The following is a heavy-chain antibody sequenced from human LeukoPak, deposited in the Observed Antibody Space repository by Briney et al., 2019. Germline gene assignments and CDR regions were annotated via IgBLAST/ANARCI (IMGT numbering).Heavy chain of an antibody. CDR3: ARGRTTGIAVAGTASDY. D-gene: IGHD6-19*01. Sequence: NPGGTLRRSCAASGFTFSSYSMNWVPQAPGKGLEWVSSITSSSSYIYYADSVKGRFTISRDNAKNSLYQQMNSLRAEDTAVYYCARGRTTGIAVAGTASDYWGQGTLVTVSS. J-gene: IGHJ4*02. V-gene: IGHV3-21*01. CDR2: ITSSSSYI. CDR1: GFTFSSYS.